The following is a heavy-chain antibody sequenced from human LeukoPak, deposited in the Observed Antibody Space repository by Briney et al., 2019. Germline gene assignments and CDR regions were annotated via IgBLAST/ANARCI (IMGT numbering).Heavy chain of an antibody. V-gene: IGHV3-48*01. Sequence: GGSLRLSCAASGFTFNSYDMNWVRQAPGKGLEWVSYISSSSYTIYYADSLKDRLTISRDNAKNSLYLQMNSLRAEDTAVYYCARDLGAITSYGMGVWGQGTTVTVSS. J-gene: IGHJ6*02. CDR3: ARDLGAITSYGMGV. CDR2: ISSSSYTI. D-gene: IGHD1-14*01. CDR1: GFTFNSYD.